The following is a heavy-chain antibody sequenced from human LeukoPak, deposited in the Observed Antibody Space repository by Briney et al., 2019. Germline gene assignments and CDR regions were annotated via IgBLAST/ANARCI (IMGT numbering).Heavy chain of an antibody. V-gene: IGHV1-46*01. D-gene: IGHD4-23*01. CDR1: GYTFTSYG. J-gene: IGHJ3*01. Sequence: VKVSCKASGYTFTSYGISWVRQAPGQGLKWLGLINPNGGRTSYAQNFQGRVTMTRDTSTTTVYLELSSLRSEDTAVYYCARDMSTRVTPISYAIDVWGQGTMVTVSS. CDR3: ARDMSTRVTPISYAIDV. CDR2: INPNGGRT.